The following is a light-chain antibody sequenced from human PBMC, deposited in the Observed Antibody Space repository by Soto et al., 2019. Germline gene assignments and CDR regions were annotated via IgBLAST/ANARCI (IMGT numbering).Light chain of an antibody. CDR2: AAS. V-gene: IGKV1-39*01. Sequence: DIQMTQSPSSLSASVGDRVTVTCRASQSISSYLNWYQHKPGKAPKLLIYAASNLQSGVPSRFGGSGSGTDFTLTISSLQPEDFAIYYCQRSYNTPQTFGQGTKVEIK. CDR1: QSISSY. CDR3: QRSYNTPQT. J-gene: IGKJ1*01.